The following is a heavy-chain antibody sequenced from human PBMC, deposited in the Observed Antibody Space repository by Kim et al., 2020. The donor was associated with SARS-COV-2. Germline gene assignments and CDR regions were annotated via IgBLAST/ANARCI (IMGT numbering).Heavy chain of an antibody. Sequence: SETLSLTCTVSGGSISSYYWSWIRQPPGKGLEWIGYIYYSGSTNYNPSLKSRVTISVDTSKNQFSLKLSSVTAADTAVYYCARDVLEYRTGGLIYYYYGMDVWGQGTTVTVSS. CDR3: ARDVLEYRTGGLIYYYYGMDV. CDR1: GGSISSYY. J-gene: IGHJ6*02. V-gene: IGHV4-59*01. D-gene: IGHD3-3*01. CDR2: IYYSGST.